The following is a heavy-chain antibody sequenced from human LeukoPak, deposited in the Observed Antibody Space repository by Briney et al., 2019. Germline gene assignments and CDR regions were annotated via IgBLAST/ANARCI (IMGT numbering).Heavy chain of an antibody. CDR3: ARDGRFGLPHDC. CDR2: IRYDGRNK. V-gene: IGHV3-30*02. CDR1: GFTFSSYG. D-gene: IGHD3-10*01. Sequence: GGSLRLSCAASGFTFSSYGMHWVRQAPGKGLEGVAFIRYDGRNKYYTDSVKGRFTISTDSAKNSLYLQMNSLRAEDTAVYYCARDGRFGLPHDCWGQGTLVTVSS. J-gene: IGHJ4*02.